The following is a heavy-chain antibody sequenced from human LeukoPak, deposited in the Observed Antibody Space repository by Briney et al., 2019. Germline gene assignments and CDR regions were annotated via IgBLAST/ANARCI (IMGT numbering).Heavy chain of an antibody. CDR1: GYTFTVYY. D-gene: IGHD2-15*01. CDR3: ARTTGHVVVVAATHLGY. J-gene: IGHJ4*02. V-gene: IGHV1-2*02. CDR2: INPNSGGT. Sequence: ASVTVSCKASGYTFTVYYMHWVRQAPGQGLEWMGWINPNSGGTNYAQKFQGRVTMTRDTSISTAYMELSRLRSDDTAVYYCARTTGHVVVVAATHLGYWGQGTLVTVSS.